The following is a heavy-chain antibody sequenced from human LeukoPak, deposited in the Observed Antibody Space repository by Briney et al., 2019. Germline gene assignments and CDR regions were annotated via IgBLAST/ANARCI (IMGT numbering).Heavy chain of an antibody. D-gene: IGHD1-26*01. Sequence: GGSLRLSCAASRFTFSNYGMHWVRQAPGQGLEWMGWINPNSGGTNYAQKFQSRVTMTRDTSISTAYMELSRLRSDDTAVYYCARERKSGGSYYYYWGQGTLVTVSS. J-gene: IGHJ4*02. CDR1: RFTFSNYG. CDR2: INPNSGGT. CDR3: ARERKSGGSYYYY. V-gene: IGHV1-2*02.